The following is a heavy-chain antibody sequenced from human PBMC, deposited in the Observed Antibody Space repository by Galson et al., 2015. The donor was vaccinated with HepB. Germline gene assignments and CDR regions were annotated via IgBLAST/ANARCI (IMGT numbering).Heavy chain of an antibody. CDR3: ARSGRTWGT. CDR2: ITPDGNER. V-gene: IGHV3-7*01. D-gene: IGHD3-16*01. J-gene: IGHJ4*02. Sequence: SLRLSCAASGFTFSSDYMTWVRQAPGKGLEWVAGITPDGNERYYVASVKGRFTVSRDNAKNSLYLQMNSLRAEDTALYYCARSGRTWGTWGQGTLVTVSA. CDR1: GFTFSSDY.